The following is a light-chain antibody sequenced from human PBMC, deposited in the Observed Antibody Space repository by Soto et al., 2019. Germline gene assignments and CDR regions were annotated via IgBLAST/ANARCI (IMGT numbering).Light chain of an antibody. Sequence: DIVMTQSPLSLPVTPGEPASISCRSSQSLLDSHGYNYLDWYLQRPGQSPQLLIYLASNRASGVPDRFSSSGSGTDFTLKITRVEADDVGVYYCLQALRPPLFGQGTRLEIK. V-gene: IGKV2-28*01. CDR1: QSLLDSHGYNY. CDR3: LQALRPPL. CDR2: LAS. J-gene: IGKJ5*01.